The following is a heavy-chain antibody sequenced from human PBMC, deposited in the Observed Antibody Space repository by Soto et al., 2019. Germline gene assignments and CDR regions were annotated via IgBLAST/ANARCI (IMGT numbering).Heavy chain of an antibody. D-gene: IGHD6-6*01. CDR2: IYYSGST. V-gene: IGHV4-59*01. CDR1: GGSISDFY. J-gene: IGHJ4*02. CDR3: ARVGGLAARTFDY. Sequence: TLSLTCTVSGGSISDFYWSWIRQPPGKGLEWIGYIYYSGSTNYNPSLKSRVTISVDTSKDQFSLNLRSMSPADTAVYYCARVGGLAARTFDYWGPGTLVTVSS.